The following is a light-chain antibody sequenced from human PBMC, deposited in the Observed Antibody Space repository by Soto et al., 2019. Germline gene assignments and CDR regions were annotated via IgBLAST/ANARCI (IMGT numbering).Light chain of an antibody. CDR2: LNSDGSH. Sequence: QPVLTQSPSASASLGASVKLTCTLSSGHSSYAIAWHQQQPEKGPRYLMKLNSDGSHSKGDGSPDRFSGSSSGAERYLTIPSLQSEDEADSYCQTWGTGIQFGGGTKLTVL. V-gene: IGLV4-69*01. CDR1: SGHSSYA. J-gene: IGLJ2*01. CDR3: QTWGTGIQ.